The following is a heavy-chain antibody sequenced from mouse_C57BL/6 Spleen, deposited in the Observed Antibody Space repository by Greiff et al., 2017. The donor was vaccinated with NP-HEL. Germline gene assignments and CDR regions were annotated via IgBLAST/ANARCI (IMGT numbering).Heavy chain of an antibody. D-gene: IGHD1-1*01. CDR1: GYTFTDYN. Sequence: VQLQQSGPELVKPGASVKMSCKASGYTFTDYNMHWVKQSHGKSLEWIGYINPNNGGTSYNQKFKGKATLTVNKSFSTAYMELRSLTSEDSAVYYCAYYYGSRFDYWGQGTTLTVSS. CDR2: INPNNGGT. V-gene: IGHV1-22*01. J-gene: IGHJ2*01. CDR3: AYYYGSRFDY.